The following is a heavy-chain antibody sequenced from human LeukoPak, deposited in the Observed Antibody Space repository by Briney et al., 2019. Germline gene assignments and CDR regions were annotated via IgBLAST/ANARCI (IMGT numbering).Heavy chain of an antibody. V-gene: IGHV4-59*08. CDR3: ARLQVGATFDL. D-gene: IGHD1-26*01. Sequence: PSETLSLTCTVSGGSLSSYYWSWIRQPPGKGLEWIGFIDYSGSTNYSPSLKSLVTISVDTSKNNFSLKLSSVTAAETAVYYCARLQVGATFDLWGQGALVTVSS. CDR2: IDYSGST. CDR1: GGSLSSYY. J-gene: IGHJ5*02.